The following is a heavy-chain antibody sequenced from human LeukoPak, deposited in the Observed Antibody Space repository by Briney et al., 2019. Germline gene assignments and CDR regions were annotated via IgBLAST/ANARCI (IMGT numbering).Heavy chain of an antibody. CDR1: GFTFSSYG. V-gene: IGHV3-23*01. J-gene: IGHJ5*02. CDR3: AKEAFIRITMVRGVIAP. Sequence: GGSLRLSCAASGFTFSSYGMSWVRQAPGKGLEWVSAISGSGGSTYYADSVKGRFTISRDNSKNTLYLQMNSLRAEDAAVYYCAKEAFIRITMVRGVIAPWGQGTLVTVSS. CDR2: ISGSGGST. D-gene: IGHD3-10*01.